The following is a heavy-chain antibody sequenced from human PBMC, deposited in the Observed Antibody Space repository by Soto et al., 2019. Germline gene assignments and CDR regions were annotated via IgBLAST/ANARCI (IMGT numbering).Heavy chain of an antibody. CDR2: IIPIFNSA. CDR1: GGTINNYA. J-gene: IGHJ4*02. CDR3: AREVTVASYSFDF. V-gene: IGHV1-69*01. Sequence: VQLVQSGAEVKRPGSSVKVSCKASGGTINNYALSWVRQAPGQGLEWMGGIIPIFNSANYAQKFQGRVTITADDSTSTAYMELRSLRPDDTAVYYCAREVTVASYSFDFWGQGTLVTVSS. D-gene: IGHD5-12*01.